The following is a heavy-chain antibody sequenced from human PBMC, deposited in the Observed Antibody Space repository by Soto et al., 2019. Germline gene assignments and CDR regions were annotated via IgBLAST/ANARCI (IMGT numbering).Heavy chain of an antibody. CDR2: IYYSVST. CDR3: ARQQVVRGVIITGYYYYGMDV. D-gene: IGHD3-10*01. V-gene: IGHV4-39*01. CDR1: VGSISSSSYY. J-gene: IGHJ6*02. Sequence: PSETLSLPCTVSVGSISSSSYYWGWIRHPPGKGLECIGSIYYSVSTYYYPSLKSRVTISVDPSTTQFSLKLSSVTAADTAVYYCARQQVVRGVIITGYYYYGMDVWGQGTTVTVS.